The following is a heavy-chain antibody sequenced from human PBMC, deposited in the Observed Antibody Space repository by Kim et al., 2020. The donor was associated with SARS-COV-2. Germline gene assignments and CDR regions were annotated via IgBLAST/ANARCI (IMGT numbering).Heavy chain of an antibody. V-gene: IGHV4-59*01. Sequence: SETLSLTCSVSRGFISSYQWSWIRQPPGKGLEWIGYIYYSGSTSYNPSLQSRVVMSVDTSKNQFSLKLTSVTAADPAVYYCARAGGSSWGDLDHLGQGP. CDR3: ARAGGSSWGDLDH. J-gene: IGHJ1*01. CDR1: RGFISSYQ. D-gene: IGHD2-2*01. CDR2: IYYSGST.